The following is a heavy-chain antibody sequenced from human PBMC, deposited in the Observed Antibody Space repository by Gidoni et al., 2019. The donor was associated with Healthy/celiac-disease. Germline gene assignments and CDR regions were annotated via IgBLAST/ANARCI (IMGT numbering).Heavy chain of an antibody. CDR3: AKWPSFQLPIYYYYGMDV. Sequence: EVQLVESGGGLVQPGGSLRLSCAASGFTFSSYAMSWVRQAPGKGLEWVSAISGSGGSTYYADSVKGRFTISRDNSKNTLYLQMNSLRAEDTAVYYCAKWPSFQLPIYYYYGMDVWGQGTTVTVSS. V-gene: IGHV3-23*04. D-gene: IGHD2-2*01. CDR2: ISGSGGST. CDR1: GFTFSSYA. J-gene: IGHJ6*02.